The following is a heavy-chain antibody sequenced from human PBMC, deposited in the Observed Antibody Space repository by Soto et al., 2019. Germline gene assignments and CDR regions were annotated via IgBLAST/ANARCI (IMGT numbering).Heavy chain of an antibody. V-gene: IGHV1-2*02. J-gene: IGHJ5*02. Sequence: GASVKVSCKASGYTFTDYYIHWVRQAPGQGLEWMGWINPNSGGSNYPQKFQGRITMTRDTSISAAYMELSRLRSDDTAVYYCARVYGKTIAARPVWFGPWGQGTLVTVSS. CDR3: ARVYGKTIAARPVWFGP. CDR2: INPNSGGS. CDR1: GYTFTDYY. D-gene: IGHD6-6*01.